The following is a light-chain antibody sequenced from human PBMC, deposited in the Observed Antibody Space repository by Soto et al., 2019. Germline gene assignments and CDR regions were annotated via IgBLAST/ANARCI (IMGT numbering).Light chain of an antibody. V-gene: IGKV1-5*03. CDR3: QQYNSYSRT. Sequence: IQMTHAASTLSVSLGDIVTMTCRASQTISSWLAWYQQKPGKAPKLLIYKASSLESGVPSRFSGSGSGTEFTLTISSLQPDDFATYYCQQYNSYSRTFGQGTK. CDR2: KAS. CDR1: QTISSW. J-gene: IGKJ1*01.